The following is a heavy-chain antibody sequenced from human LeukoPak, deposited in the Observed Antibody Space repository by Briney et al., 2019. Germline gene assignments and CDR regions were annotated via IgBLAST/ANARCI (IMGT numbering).Heavy chain of an antibody. V-gene: IGHV3-23*01. CDR1: GFTFSNSD. CDR3: AKAGSYSAISVYPLASFDF. Sequence: GGSLRLSXAASGFTFSNSDMNWVGQAPGKGMEWVSFISASGGSAQYADSVRGRFTISRDNSKNTLYLQMNSLRAEDTAVYYCAKAGSYSAISVYPLASFDFWGQGTMVTVSS. J-gene: IGHJ3*01. CDR2: ISASGGSA. D-gene: IGHD3-22*01.